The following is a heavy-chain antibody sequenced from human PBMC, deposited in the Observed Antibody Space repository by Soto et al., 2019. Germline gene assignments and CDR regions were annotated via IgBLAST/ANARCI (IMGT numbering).Heavy chain of an antibody. CDR3: AVLISRKAVARAYLDY. Sequence: SETLSLTCAVYGGSFSGYYWSWIRQPSGKGLEWIGEINHSGSTNYNPSRKSRVTISVDTSQNQFSLKLSSVTAADTAVYYCAVLISRKAVARAYLDYCGQGTLVTVSS. J-gene: IGHJ4*02. CDR2: INHSGST. D-gene: IGHD6-19*01. CDR1: GGSFSGYY. V-gene: IGHV4-34*01.